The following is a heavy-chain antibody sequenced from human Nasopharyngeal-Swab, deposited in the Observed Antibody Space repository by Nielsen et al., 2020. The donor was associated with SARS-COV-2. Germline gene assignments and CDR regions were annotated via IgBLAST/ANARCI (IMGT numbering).Heavy chain of an antibody. J-gene: IGHJ6*02. CDR3: ARDLIAAAGNYYGMDV. V-gene: IGHV1-46*01. CDR2: INPSGGST. D-gene: IGHD6-13*01. CDR1: GYTFTSYY. Sequence: ASVKVSCKASGYTFTSYYMHWVRQATGQGLEWMGIINPSGGSTSYAQKFQGRVTMTRDTSTSTVYMELSSLRSEDTAVYYCARDLIAAAGNYYGMDVWGQGTTVTVSS.